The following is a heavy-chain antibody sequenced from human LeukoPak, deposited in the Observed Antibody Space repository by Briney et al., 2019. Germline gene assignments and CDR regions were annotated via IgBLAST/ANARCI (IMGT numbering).Heavy chain of an antibody. V-gene: IGHV3-21*01. CDR1: GFTFSTHS. J-gene: IGHJ4*02. CDR3: ARDFCSRPSCFDC. CDR2: ISSGSSHI. D-gene: IGHD2-2*01. Sequence: PGGSLRLSCAASGFTFSTHSMSWVRQSPGKGLEWVSSISSGSSHIYYADSMKGRFTISRDNAKNSLFLQMNSLRAEDTAVYYCARDFCSRPSCFDCWGQGALVTVTS.